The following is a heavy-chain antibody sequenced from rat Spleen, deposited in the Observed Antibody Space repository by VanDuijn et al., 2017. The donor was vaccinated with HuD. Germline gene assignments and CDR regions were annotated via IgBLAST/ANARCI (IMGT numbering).Heavy chain of an antibody. CDR3: TTEEYTTDAPFDY. CDR1: GFTFSDYY. V-gene: IGHV5-20*01. CDR2: ISTGGGNT. J-gene: IGHJ2*01. D-gene: IGHD1-6*01. Sequence: EVQLVETGGGLVQPGRSLKLSCAASGFTFSDYYMAWVRQAPKKGLEWVASISTGGGNTYYRDSVKGRFTISRDNAKSSLYLQMDSLRSEDTATYYCTTEEYTTDAPFDYWGQGVMVTVSS.